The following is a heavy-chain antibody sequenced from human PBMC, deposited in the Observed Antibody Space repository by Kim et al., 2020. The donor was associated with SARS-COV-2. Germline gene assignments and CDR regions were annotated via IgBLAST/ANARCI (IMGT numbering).Heavy chain of an antibody. D-gene: IGHD3-10*01. CDR3: ASLQGGGFGYGMDV. Sequence: PSLKSRVTISVDTSKSQFSLKLSSVTAADTAVYYCASLQGGGFGYGMDVWGQGTTVTVSS. J-gene: IGHJ6*02. V-gene: IGHV4-4*09.